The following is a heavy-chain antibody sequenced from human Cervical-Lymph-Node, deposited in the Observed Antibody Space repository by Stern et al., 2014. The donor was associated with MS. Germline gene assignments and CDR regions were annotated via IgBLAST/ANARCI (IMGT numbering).Heavy chain of an antibody. V-gene: IGHV1-46*01. CDR2: INPSGDST. CDR3: ARDRHYYDNSGYYRYYYGLDV. CDR1: GHTFTTYH. Sequence: QMQLVQSGAEVKKPGASVKISCKASGHTFTTYHMHWVRRSPGQGLEWMGMINPSGDSTSYAPKFQGRVTVARNTSTNTVYMELSSLRSEDTAVYYCARDRHYYDNSGYYRYYYGLDVWGQGTTVTVSS. J-gene: IGHJ6*02. D-gene: IGHD3-22*01.